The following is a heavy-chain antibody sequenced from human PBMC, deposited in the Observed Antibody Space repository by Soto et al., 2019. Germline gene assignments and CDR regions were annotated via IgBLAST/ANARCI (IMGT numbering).Heavy chain of an antibody. Sequence: GGSLRLSCAASGFTFSSYAMSWVRQAPGKGLEWVSAISGSGGSTYYADSVKGRFTISRDNSKNTLYLQMNSLRAEDTAVYYCAKDLGYCSGGSCSFDYWGQGTLVTVSS. CDR3: AKDLGYCSGGSCSFDY. CDR1: GFTFSSYA. D-gene: IGHD2-15*01. V-gene: IGHV3-23*01. J-gene: IGHJ4*02. CDR2: ISGSGGST.